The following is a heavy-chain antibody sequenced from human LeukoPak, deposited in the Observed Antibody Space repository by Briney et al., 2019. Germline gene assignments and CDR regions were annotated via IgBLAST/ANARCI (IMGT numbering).Heavy chain of an antibody. D-gene: IGHD2-21*02. CDR2: INPSGGST. CDR1: GYTFTSYY. J-gene: IGHJ3*02. V-gene: IGHV1-46*01. Sequence: ASVKVSCKASGYTFTSYYMHWVRQAPGQGLEWMGIINPSGGSTSYAQKFQGRVTMTRDTSTSTVYMELSSLRSEDTAVYYCARGLVVVTADDVFDIWGQGTMVTVSS. CDR3: ARGLVVVTADDVFDI.